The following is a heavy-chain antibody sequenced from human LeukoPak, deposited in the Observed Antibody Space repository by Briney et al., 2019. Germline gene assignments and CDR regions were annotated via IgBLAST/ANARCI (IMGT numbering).Heavy chain of an antibody. CDR3: AKDIQGSY. D-gene: IGHD2-21*01. CDR2: ISGSGGST. V-gene: IGHV3-23*01. Sequence: GRSLRLSCAASGFTFSSYDMNWVRQAPGKGLEWVSAISGSGGSTYYADSVKGRFTISRDNSKNTVYLQMNSLRAEDTAIYYCAKDIQGSYWGQGTLVTVSS. CDR1: GFTFSSYD. J-gene: IGHJ4*02.